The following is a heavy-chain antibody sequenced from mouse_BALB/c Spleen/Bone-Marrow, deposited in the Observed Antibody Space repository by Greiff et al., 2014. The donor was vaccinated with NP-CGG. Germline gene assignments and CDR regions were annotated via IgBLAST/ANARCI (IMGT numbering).Heavy chain of an antibody. Sequence: QVQLKESGPGLVAPSQSLSITCTVSGFSLTSYGVHWVRQPPGKGLEWLGVIWAGGSTNYNSAHMSRLSISKDNSKSQVFLRMNSLQTDDTAIYYCAKITTATGAMDYWGQGTSLTVSS. CDR3: AKITTATGAMDY. CDR1: GFSLTSYG. CDR2: IWAGGST. D-gene: IGHD1-2*01. J-gene: IGHJ4*01. V-gene: IGHV2-9*02.